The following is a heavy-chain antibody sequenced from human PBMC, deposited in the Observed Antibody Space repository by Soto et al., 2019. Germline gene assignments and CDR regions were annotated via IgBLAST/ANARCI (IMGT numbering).Heavy chain of an antibody. D-gene: IGHD3-16*01. Sequence: PXESLSLSFVASGFPFSSYAMSWVRQTPGKGLEWVSGISGSGGRTYYADSVKGRFTISRDNSNNTLSLQMHILRVEDTAVYFCAKGGYSYAYSAFDIWGQGTMVTVSS. V-gene: IGHV3-23*01. CDR1: GFPFSSYA. CDR2: ISGSGGRT. J-gene: IGHJ3*02. CDR3: AKGGYSYAYSAFDI.